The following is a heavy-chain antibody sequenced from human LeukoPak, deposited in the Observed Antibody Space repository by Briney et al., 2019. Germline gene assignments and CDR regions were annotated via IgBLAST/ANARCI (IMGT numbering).Heavy chain of an antibody. V-gene: IGHV3-21*01. Sequence: GGSLRLSCAASGFTFSSYSMNWVRQAPGKGLEWVSSISSSSSSYIYYADSVKGRFMISRDNSKNTLYLQMNSLRVDDTGVYYCARARRWLQLDFDCWGQGTPVTVSS. CDR1: GFTFSSYS. CDR3: ARARRWLQLDFDC. D-gene: IGHD5-24*01. J-gene: IGHJ4*02. CDR2: ISSSSSSYI.